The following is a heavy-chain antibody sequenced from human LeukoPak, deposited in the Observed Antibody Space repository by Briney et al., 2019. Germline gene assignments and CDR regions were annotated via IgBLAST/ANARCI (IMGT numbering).Heavy chain of an antibody. CDR2: IHHSGST. CDR1: GYSISSDYH. D-gene: IGHD4/OR15-4a*01. V-gene: IGHV4-38-2*01. J-gene: IGHJ3*02. CDR3: ARGRLWWPHYAFDI. Sequence: PSETLSLTCAVSGYSISSDYHWGWIRQPPGKGLEWIGTIHHSGSTYYNPSLKSRVTISLDTSKNQFSLKLSSVTAADTAVYYCARGRLWWPHYAFDIWGQGTMVTVSS.